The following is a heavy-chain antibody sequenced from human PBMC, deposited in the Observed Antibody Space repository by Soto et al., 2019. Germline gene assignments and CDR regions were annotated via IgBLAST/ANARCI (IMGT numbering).Heavy chain of an antibody. J-gene: IGHJ4*02. Sequence: SETLSLTCTVSGGSISSYYWSWIRQPPGKGLEWIGYIYYSGSTNYNPSLKSRVTISVDTSKNQFSLKLSSVTAADTAVYYCARAAGGPYDSSGYYPSIFDYWGQGTLVTVSS. CDR3: ARAAGGPYDSSGYYPSIFDY. CDR1: GGSISSYY. D-gene: IGHD3-22*01. CDR2: IYYSGST. V-gene: IGHV4-59*01.